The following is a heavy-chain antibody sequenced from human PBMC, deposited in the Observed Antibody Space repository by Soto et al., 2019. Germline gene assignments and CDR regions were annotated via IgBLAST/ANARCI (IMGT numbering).Heavy chain of an antibody. D-gene: IGHD2-21*01. CDR3: ARRRYCGYDCYHKHYYGMDV. CDR2: IITVLGTT. Sequence: QVQLVQSGAELKKTGSSVKVSCRASGDTFSSYAVNWVRQAPGRGLEWMGRIITVLGTTDYAQNFKGRITNTAEKSTKTVYMELSSLRSEETAVYYCARRRYCGYDCYHKHYYGMDVWGQGTTVTVAS. CDR1: GDTFSSYA. V-gene: IGHV1-69*08. J-gene: IGHJ6*02.